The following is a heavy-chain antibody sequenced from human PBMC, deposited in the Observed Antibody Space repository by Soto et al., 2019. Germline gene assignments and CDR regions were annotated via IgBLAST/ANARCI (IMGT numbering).Heavy chain of an antibody. D-gene: IGHD4-4*01. J-gene: IGHJ6*02. CDR3: ARAPGLQYPTYYYYGMDV. CDR2: INHSGST. CDR1: GGSFSGYY. Sequence: QVQLQQWGAGLLKPSETLSLTCAVYGGSFSGYYWSWIRQPPGKGLEWIGEINHSGSTNYNPSLKSQVTISVDPSKNQFSLELSSVTAADTAVYYCARAPGLQYPTYYYYGMDVWGQGTTVTVSS. V-gene: IGHV4-34*01.